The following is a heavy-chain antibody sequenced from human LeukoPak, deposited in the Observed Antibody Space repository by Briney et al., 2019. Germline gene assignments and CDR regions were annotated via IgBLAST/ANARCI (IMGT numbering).Heavy chain of an antibody. V-gene: IGHV3-23*01. J-gene: IGHJ4*02. Sequence: GGSLRLSCAASGFTFTSYSMSWVRQAPGKGLEWVSGTSDRGDYTYYADSVKGRFTISRDNSKNTLYLQMNSLRAEDTALYFCAKRAQYNGNYPLDYWGQGTLVTVSS. D-gene: IGHD1-26*01. CDR1: GFTFTSYS. CDR3: AKRAQYNGNYPLDY. CDR2: TSDRGDYT.